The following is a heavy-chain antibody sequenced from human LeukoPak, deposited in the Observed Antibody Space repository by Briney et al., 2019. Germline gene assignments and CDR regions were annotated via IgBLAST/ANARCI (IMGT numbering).Heavy chain of an antibody. Sequence: SETLSLTCTVSGGSISSYYWSWIRQPAGKGLKWIGRIYTSGSTNYNPSLKSRVTISVDKSKNQFSLKLSSVTAADTAVYYCARDIAAAGTSFDYWGQGTLVTVSS. CDR1: GGSISSYY. J-gene: IGHJ4*02. D-gene: IGHD6-13*01. CDR2: IYTSGST. V-gene: IGHV4-4*07. CDR3: ARDIAAAGTSFDY.